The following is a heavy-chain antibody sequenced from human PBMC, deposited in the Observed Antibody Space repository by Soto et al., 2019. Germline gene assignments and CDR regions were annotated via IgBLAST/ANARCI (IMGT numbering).Heavy chain of an antibody. Sequence: SVKVSCKXSGGTFSSYAISWVRQAPGQGLEWMGGIIPIFGTANYAQKFQGRVTITADESTSTAYMELSSLRSEDTAVYYCARDYLYYYDSSVGRGMDVWGQGTTVTVSS. J-gene: IGHJ6*02. CDR3: ARDYLYYYDSSVGRGMDV. CDR1: GGTFSSYA. CDR2: IIPIFGTA. D-gene: IGHD3-22*01. V-gene: IGHV1-69*13.